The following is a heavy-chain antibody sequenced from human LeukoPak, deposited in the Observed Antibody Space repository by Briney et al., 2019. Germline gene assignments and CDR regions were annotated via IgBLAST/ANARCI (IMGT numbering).Heavy chain of an antibody. CDR2: IIPMFGTA. CDR1: GGTLSSYA. J-gene: IGHJ4*02. CDR3: ARRDYYDSSGYFDY. Sequence: SVKVSCKPSGGTLSSYAMSWVRQAQGQGLEGMGRIIPMFGTANYAKKLQGRVTMTTDESTSTAYMELSSLRSEDTAVYYCARRDYYDSSGYFDYWGQGTLVTVSS. V-gene: IGHV1-69*05. D-gene: IGHD3-22*01.